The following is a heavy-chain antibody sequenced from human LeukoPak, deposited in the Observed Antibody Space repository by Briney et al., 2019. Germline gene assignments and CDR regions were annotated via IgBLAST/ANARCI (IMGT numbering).Heavy chain of an antibody. Sequence: GSLRLSCAASGFIFSSYSMSWVRQAPGKGLEWVSVITGSGGDTYYADSVKGRFTISKDNSKNTVYLQMNSLRAEDTAVYYCVSFYETYWGRGTLVTVSS. CDR1: GFIFSSYS. D-gene: IGHD2/OR15-2a*01. CDR3: VSFYETY. CDR2: ITGSGGDT. V-gene: IGHV3-23*01. J-gene: IGHJ4*02.